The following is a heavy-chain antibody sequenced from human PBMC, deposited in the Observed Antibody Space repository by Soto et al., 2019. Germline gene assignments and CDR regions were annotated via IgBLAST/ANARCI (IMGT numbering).Heavy chain of an antibody. CDR1: GFSFSSYA. CDR2: ISGSGGST. D-gene: IGHD1-26*01. Sequence: GGSLRLSCAASGFSFSSYAMSWVRQAPGKGLEWVSAISGSGGSTYYADSVKGRFTISRDNSKNTLYLQMNSLRAEDTAVYYCAKDPSGVGASIKVVWYFDYWGQGTLVTVSS. J-gene: IGHJ4*02. V-gene: IGHV3-23*01. CDR3: AKDPSGVGASIKVVWYFDY.